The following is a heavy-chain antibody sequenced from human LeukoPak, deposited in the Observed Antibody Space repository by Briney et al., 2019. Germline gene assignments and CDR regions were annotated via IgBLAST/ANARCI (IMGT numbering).Heavy chain of an antibody. D-gene: IGHD5-18*01. J-gene: IGHJ5*02. CDR1: GFTFSSYG. V-gene: IGHV3-30*18. CDR3: AKAVDTAMAP. CDR2: ISYDGSNK. Sequence: QPGGSLRLSCAASGFTFSSYGMHWVRQAPGKGLEWVAVISYDGSNKYYADSVKGRFTISRDNSKNTLYLQMNSLRAEDTAVYYCAKAVDTAMAPWGQGTLVTVSS.